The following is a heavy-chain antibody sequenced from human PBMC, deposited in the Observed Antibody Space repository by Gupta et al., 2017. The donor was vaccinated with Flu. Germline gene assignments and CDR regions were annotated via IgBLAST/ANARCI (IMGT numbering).Heavy chain of an antibody. Sequence: QVQLQESGPGLVKPSETLSLTCTASGGSISSYYWSWIRQPAGKGLEWIGRIYTSGSTNYNPSLKSRVTMSVDTSKNQFSLKLSSVTAADTAVYYCARGLRPGLRGTRGDNWFDPWGQGTLVTVSS. V-gene: IGHV4-4*07. CDR2: IYTSGST. CDR3: ARGLRPGLRGTRGDNWFDP. CDR1: GGSISSYY. D-gene: IGHD3-16*01. J-gene: IGHJ5*02.